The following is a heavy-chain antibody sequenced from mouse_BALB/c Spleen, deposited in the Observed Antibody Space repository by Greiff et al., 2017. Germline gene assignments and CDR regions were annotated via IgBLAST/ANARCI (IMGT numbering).Heavy chain of an antibody. J-gene: IGHJ3*01. CDR3: ASGYDYEAY. Sequence: EVKVVESGGGLVKPGGSLKLSCAASGFTFSDYYMSWVRQSPEKRLEWVAEISSGGSYTYYPDTVTGRFTISRDNAKNTLYLEMSSLRSEDTAMYYCASGYDYEAYWGQGTLVTVSA. CDR1: GFTFSDYY. CDR2: ISSGGSYT. D-gene: IGHD2-4*01. V-gene: IGHV5-9-4*01.